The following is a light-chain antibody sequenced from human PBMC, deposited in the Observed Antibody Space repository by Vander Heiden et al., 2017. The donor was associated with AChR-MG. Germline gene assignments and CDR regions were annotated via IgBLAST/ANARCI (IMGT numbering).Light chain of an antibody. Sequence: SRELTQPPSVSVSPGQTAIITCSGDVLAKKYSYWYQQRPGQAPRMVVFKDNERPSGIPERFSGSSSGTIVTLTITDVQADDEADYYCQSGDSRTAVFGTGTKVTVL. CDR2: KDN. CDR1: VLAKKY. V-gene: IGLV3-25*03. J-gene: IGLJ1*01. CDR3: QSGDSRTAV.